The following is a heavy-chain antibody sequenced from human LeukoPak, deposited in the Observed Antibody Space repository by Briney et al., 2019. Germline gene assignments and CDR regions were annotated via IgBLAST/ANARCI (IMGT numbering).Heavy chain of an antibody. CDR1: VYTFTSYD. J-gene: IGHJ4*02. Sequence: ASVKVSCKASVYTFTSYDINWVRQATGQGLEWMGWMNPNSGNTGYAQKFQGRVTVTRNTSISTAYMELSSLRSEDTAVYYCARVSHKVIWFRAYYFDCWGQGSLVTVSS. V-gene: IGHV1-8*01. D-gene: IGHD3-10*01. CDR3: ARVSHKVIWFRAYYFDC. CDR2: MNPNSGNT.